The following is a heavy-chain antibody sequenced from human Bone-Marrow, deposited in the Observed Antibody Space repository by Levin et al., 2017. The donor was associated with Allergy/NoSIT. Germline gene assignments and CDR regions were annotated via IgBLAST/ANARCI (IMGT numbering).Heavy chain of an antibody. Sequence: LEWLGWINPSSGGTNSAQRLQGRVSVTRDMSSSTAYLDLRSLTSDDTAVYYCARVWGSYRHADFWGQGTLVTVSS. J-gene: IGHJ4*02. CDR2: INPSSGGT. V-gene: IGHV1-2*02. D-gene: IGHD3-16*02. CDR3: ARVWGSYRHADF.